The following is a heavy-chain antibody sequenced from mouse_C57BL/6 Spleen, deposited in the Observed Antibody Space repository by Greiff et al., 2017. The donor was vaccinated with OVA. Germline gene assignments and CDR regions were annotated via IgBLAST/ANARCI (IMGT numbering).Heavy chain of an antibody. CDR1: GFTFSDYY. J-gene: IGHJ1*03. CDR2: INYDGSST. Sequence: EVKVVESEGGLVQPGSSMKLSCTASGFTFSDYYMAWVRQVPEKGLEWVANINYDGSSTYCLDSLKSRFIISRDNAKNILYLQMSSLKSEDTATYYCARESGNWYFDVWGTGTTVTVSS. V-gene: IGHV5-16*01. D-gene: IGHD4-1*01. CDR3: ARESGNWYFDV.